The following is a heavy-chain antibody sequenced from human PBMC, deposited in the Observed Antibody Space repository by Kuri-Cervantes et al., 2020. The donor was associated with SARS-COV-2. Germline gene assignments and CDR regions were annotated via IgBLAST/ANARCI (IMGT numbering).Heavy chain of an antibody. Sequence: GESLKISCAASGFTFSSYAMHWVRQAPGKGLEWVAVISYDGSNKYCADSVKGRFTISRDNSKNTLYLQMNSLRAEDTAVYYCARAFVVVVAAWRTGMDVWGQGTTVTVSS. V-gene: IGHV3-30-3*01. CDR1: GFTFSSYA. J-gene: IGHJ6*02. D-gene: IGHD2-15*01. CDR2: ISYDGSNK. CDR3: ARAFVVVVAAWRTGMDV.